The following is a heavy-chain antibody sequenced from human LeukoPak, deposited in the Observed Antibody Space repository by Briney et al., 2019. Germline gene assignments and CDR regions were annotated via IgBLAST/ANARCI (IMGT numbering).Heavy chain of an antibody. CDR2: MNPNSGNT. CDR1: GYTFTSYG. V-gene: IGHV1-8*01. Sequence: ASVKVSCKASGYTFTSYGINWVRQATGQGLEWMGWMNPNSGNTGYAQKFQGRVTMTRNTSISTAYMELSSLRSEDTAVYYCARLLPRVVPRKRIGGGWFDPWGQGTLVTVSS. CDR3: ARLLPRVVPRKRIGGGWFDP. J-gene: IGHJ5*02. D-gene: IGHD2-2*01.